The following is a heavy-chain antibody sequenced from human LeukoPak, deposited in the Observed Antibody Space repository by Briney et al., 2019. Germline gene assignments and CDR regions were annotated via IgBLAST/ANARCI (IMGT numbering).Heavy chain of an antibody. CDR3: ARCEMTTTPRFAS. D-gene: IGHD5-24*01. CDR1: GGTFSSYA. Sequence: SVKVSCKASGGTFSSYAISWVRQAPGQGLEWMGRIIPIPGIANYAQKFQGRVTITADKSTSTAYMELSSLRSDDTALYYCARCEMTTTPRFASWGQGTLVTVSS. J-gene: IGHJ4*02. V-gene: IGHV1-69*04. CDR2: IIPIPGIA.